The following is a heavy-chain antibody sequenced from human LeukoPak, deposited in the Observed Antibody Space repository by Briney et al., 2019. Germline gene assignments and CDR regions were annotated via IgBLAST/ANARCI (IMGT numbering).Heavy chain of an antibody. D-gene: IGHD2-8*02. Sequence: SETLSLTCTVSGGSISSYYWSWIRQPPGKGLEWIGYIYYSGSTNYNPSLKSRVTISVDTSKNQFSLKPSSVTAADTAVYYCARDGGVAPHNWFDPWGQGTLVTVSS. CDR2: IYYSGST. V-gene: IGHV4-59*12. CDR3: ARDGGVAPHNWFDP. J-gene: IGHJ5*02. CDR1: GGSISSYY.